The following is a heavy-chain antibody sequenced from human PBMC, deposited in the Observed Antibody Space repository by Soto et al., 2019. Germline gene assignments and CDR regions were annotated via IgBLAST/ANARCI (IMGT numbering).Heavy chain of an antibody. J-gene: IGHJ6*02. V-gene: IGHV3-23*01. CDR2: ISGSGGST. CDR3: ARNRVDTAMVTNDYDDYGMDV. CDR1: GFTFISYA. D-gene: IGHD5-18*01. Sequence: GGSLRLSCAASGFTFISYAMSWVRQAPGKGLEWVSAISGSGGSTYYADSVKGRFTISRDNSKNTLYLQMNSLRAEDTAVYECARNRVDTAMVTNDYDDYGMDVWGQGTAVTVSS.